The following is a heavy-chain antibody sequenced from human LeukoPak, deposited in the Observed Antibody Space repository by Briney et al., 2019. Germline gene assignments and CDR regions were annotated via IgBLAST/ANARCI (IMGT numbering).Heavy chain of an antibody. Sequence: ASVKVSCKASGYTFTAYYIHWVRQAPGQGLEWMGWISAYNGNRNYAQKFQGRVTMTTDTSTSTAYMELRSLRSDDTAVYYCARDRWGPLVGDYWGQGTLVTVSS. V-gene: IGHV1-18*04. J-gene: IGHJ4*02. CDR2: ISAYNGNR. CDR3: ARDRWGPLVGDY. CDR1: GYTFTAYY. D-gene: IGHD2-8*02.